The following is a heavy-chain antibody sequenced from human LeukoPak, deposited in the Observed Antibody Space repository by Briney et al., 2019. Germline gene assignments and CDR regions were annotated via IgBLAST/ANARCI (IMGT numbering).Heavy chain of an antibody. CDR1: GGSFSGYY. Sequence: SETLSLTCAVYGGSFSGYYWSWIRQPPGKGLEWIGEINHSGSTNYNPSLKSRVTISVDTSKNQFSLKLSSVTAADTAVYHCARGPEWLVLGYWGQGTLVTVSS. V-gene: IGHV4-34*01. D-gene: IGHD6-19*01. CDR3: ARGPEWLVLGY. J-gene: IGHJ4*02. CDR2: INHSGST.